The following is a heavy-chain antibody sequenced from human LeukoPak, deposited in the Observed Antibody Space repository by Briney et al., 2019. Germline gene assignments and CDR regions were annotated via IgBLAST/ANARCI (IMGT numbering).Heavy chain of an antibody. D-gene: IGHD3-16*01. J-gene: IGHJ4*02. V-gene: IGHV3-7*01. CDR2: IKQDGSEK. Sequence: GGSLRLSCAASGFTFSSNWMSWVRQAPGKGLEWVANIKQDGSEKYYVDSVKGRFTISRDNAKNSLYLQMNSLRAEDTAVYYCARGGSYFPHWGQGTLVTVSS. CDR1: GFTFSSNW. CDR3: ARGGSYFPH.